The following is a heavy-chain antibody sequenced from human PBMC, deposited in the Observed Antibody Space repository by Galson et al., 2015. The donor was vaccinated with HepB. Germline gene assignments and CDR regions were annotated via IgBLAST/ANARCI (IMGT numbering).Heavy chain of an antibody. J-gene: IGHJ4*02. CDR2: ISGSGGST. V-gene: IGHV3-23*01. D-gene: IGHD2-2*01. Sequence: SLRLSCAASGFTFSSYAMSWVRQASGKGLEWVSAISGSGGSTYYADSVKGRFTISRDNSKNTLYLQMNSLRAEDTAVYYCAKDNQYQLLPQRFLTFVGWGQGTLVTASS. CDR1: GFTFSSYA. CDR3: AKDNQYQLLPQRFLTFVG.